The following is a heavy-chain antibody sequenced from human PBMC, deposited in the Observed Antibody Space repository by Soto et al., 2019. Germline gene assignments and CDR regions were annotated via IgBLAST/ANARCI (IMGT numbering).Heavy chain of an antibody. V-gene: IGHV4-31*03. CDR1: GGSISSGGYY. J-gene: IGHJ4*02. Sequence: QVQLQESGPGLVKPSQTLSLTCTVSGGSISSGGYYWSWIRQHPGKGLEWIGYIYYCGSTYYNPSRKRRVTISVDTSKNQFSLKLSSVTAADTAVYYCARVVPSEVWFDYWGQGTLVTVSS. D-gene: IGHD2-2*01. CDR2: IYYCGST. CDR3: ARVVPSEVWFDY.